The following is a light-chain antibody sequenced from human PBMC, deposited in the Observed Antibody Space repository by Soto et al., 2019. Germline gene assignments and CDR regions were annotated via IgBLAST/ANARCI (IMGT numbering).Light chain of an antibody. CDR2: DVS. Sequence: QSALTQPASVSGSPGQSITISCTGTSSDVGGYDYVSWYQQYPGKAPKLIIYDVSNRPSGVSNRFSGSKSANTASLTISGLQAEDEADYYCSSHTSSPTLVLFGGGTKLTVL. V-gene: IGLV2-14*01. CDR1: SSDVGGYDY. J-gene: IGLJ2*01. CDR3: SSHTSSPTLVL.